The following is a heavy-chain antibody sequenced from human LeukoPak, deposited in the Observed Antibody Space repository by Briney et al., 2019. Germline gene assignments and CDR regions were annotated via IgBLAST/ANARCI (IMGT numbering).Heavy chain of an antibody. CDR2: ISDSGDGT. D-gene: IGHD6-6*01. J-gene: IGHJ4*02. V-gene: IGHV3-23*01. Sequence: GGSLRLSCAASGFTFRTDAMSWVRQAPGKGLEWVSGISDSGDGTYYAESVKGRFTISRDNSKNTVFLQMNSLRADDTAKYYCAKDKAPGSSHTPSDFWGQGTLVTVSS. CDR3: AKDKAPGSSHTPSDF. CDR1: GFTFRTDA.